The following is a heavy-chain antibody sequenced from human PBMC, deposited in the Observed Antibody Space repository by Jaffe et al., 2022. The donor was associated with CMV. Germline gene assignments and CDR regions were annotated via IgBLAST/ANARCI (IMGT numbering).Heavy chain of an antibody. CDR1: GFTFSSYW. D-gene: IGHD3-3*01. V-gene: IGHV3-74*01. CDR3: ARVVIVPWGRYDFWSGYYNPDGWFDP. CDR2: INSDGSST. J-gene: IGHJ5*02. Sequence: EVQLVESGGGLVQPGGSLRLSCAASGFTFSSYWMHWVRQAPGKGLVWVSRINSDGSSTSYADSVKGRFTISRDNAKNTLYLQMNSLRAEDTAVYYCARVVIVPWGRYDFWSGYYNPDGWFDPWGQGTLVTVSS.